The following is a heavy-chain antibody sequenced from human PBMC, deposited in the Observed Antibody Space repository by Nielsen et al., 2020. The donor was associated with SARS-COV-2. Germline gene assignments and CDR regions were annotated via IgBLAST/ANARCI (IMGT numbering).Heavy chain of an antibody. J-gene: IGHJ4*02. Sequence: GESLKISCAASGFTFSSYWMSWVRQAPGKGLEWVANIKQDGSEKYYVDSVKGRFTISRDNAKNSLYLQMNSLRAEDTAVYYCARDMRGDYVDYWGQGTLVTVSS. CDR1: GFTFSSYW. CDR2: IKQDGSEK. CDR3: ARDMRGDYVDY. V-gene: IGHV3-7*01. D-gene: IGHD4-17*01.